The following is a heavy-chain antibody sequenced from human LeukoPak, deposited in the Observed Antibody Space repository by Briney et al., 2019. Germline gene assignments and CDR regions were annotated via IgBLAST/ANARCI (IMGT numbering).Heavy chain of an antibody. CDR1: GGSISSYY. CDR3: ARGEGYCSGGSCYST. D-gene: IGHD2-15*01. CDR2: TYYSGRT. J-gene: IGHJ5*02. Sequence: SETLSLTCTVSGGSISSYYWSWSRQPPGKGLEWMGYTYYSGRTNYNPSLKSRVTISVDTSKNQFSLKLSSVTAADTAVYYCARGEGYCSGGSCYSTSGQGTPVTVSS. V-gene: IGHV4-59*01.